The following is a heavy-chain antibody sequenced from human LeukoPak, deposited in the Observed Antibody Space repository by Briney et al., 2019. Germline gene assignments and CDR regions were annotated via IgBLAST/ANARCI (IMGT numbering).Heavy chain of an antibody. CDR1: GFTFTTYW. Sequence: GESLRLSCAASGFTFTTYWMSWVRQPPGKGLEWVANIKQDGTEKYYVDSVKGRFTISRDNAKNSLYLQMNSLRVEDTAMYYCARDSRGYSYGPNTDYWGQGTLVAVSS. CDR3: ARDSRGYSYGPNTDY. V-gene: IGHV3-7*01. D-gene: IGHD5-18*01. J-gene: IGHJ4*02. CDR2: IKQDGTEK.